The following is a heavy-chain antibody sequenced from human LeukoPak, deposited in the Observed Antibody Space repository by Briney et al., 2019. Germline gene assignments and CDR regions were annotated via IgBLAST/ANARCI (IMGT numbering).Heavy chain of an antibody. Sequence: SETLSLTCAVYGGSFSGYYWSWIRQPPGKGLEWLGEINHSGSTNYNPSLKSRVTISVDTSKNQFSLKLSSVTAADTAVYYCARGPVGVGAMAGFDYWGQGTLITVSS. CDR1: GGSFSGYY. CDR3: ARGPVGVGAMAGFDY. D-gene: IGHD1-26*01. CDR2: INHSGST. V-gene: IGHV4-34*01. J-gene: IGHJ4*02.